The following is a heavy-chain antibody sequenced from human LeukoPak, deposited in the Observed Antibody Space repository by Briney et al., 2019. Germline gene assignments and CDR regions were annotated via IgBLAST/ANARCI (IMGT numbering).Heavy chain of an antibody. CDR2: IIPILGIA. V-gene: IGHV1-69*04. D-gene: IGHD6-13*01. CDR3: ARVQLIAAAGDY. J-gene: IGHJ4*02. CDR1: GGTFSSYA. Sequence: ASVKVSCKASGGTFSSYAISWVRQAPGQGLEWMGRIIPILGIANYAQKFQGRVTITADKSTSTAHMELSSLRSEDTAVYYCARVQLIAAAGDYWGQGTLVTVSS.